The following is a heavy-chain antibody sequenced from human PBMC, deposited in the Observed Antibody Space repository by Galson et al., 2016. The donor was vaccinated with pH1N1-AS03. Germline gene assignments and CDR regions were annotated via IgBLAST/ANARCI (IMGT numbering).Heavy chain of an antibody. CDR3: ARGAPGDHLLSPLWN. CDR2: IKQDGSEK. V-gene: IGHV3-7*01. J-gene: IGHJ4*02. D-gene: IGHD2-2*01. Sequence: SLRLSCAASGFTFSTYCMSWVRQAPEKGLEWVANIKQDGSEKFYVDSLKGRFTISRDNAKNSLYLQTSSLRAEDTAIYYCARGAPGDHLLSPLWNWGQGTLVTVSS. CDR1: GFTFSTYC.